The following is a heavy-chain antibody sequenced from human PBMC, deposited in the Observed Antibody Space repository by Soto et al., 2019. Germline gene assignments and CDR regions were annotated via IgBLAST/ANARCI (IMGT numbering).Heavy chain of an antibody. D-gene: IGHD5-18*01. CDR2: INPNSGGT. J-gene: IGHJ4*02. CDR1: GYTFTGYY. V-gene: IGHV1-2*04. CDR3: ARVAHTAMVKREVDYFDY. Sequence: GASVKVSCKASGYTFTGYYMHWVRQAPGQGLEWMGWINPNSGGTNYAQKFQGWVTMTRDTSISTAYMELSRLRSDDTAVYYCARVAHTAMVKREVDYFDYWGQGTLVTVSS.